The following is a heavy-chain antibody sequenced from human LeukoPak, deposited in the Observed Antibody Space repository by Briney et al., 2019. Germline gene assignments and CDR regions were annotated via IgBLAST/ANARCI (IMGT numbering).Heavy chain of an antibody. CDR2: IYYSGST. D-gene: IGHD6-13*01. CDR3: ARETGSSWYEGGAFDI. CDR1: GGSISSYY. J-gene: IGHJ3*02. Sequence: SETLSLTCTVSGGSISSYYWSWIRQPPGKGLEWIGYIYYSGSTNYNPSLKSRVTISVDTSKNQFPLKLSSVTAADTAVYYCARETGSSWYEGGAFDIWGQGTMVTVSS. V-gene: IGHV4-59*01.